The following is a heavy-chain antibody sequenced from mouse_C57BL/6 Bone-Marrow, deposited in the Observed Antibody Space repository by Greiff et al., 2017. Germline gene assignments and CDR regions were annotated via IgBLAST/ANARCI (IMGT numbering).Heavy chain of an antibody. CDR2: IDPEDGET. CDR3: TSSLIYYGTNY. V-gene: IGHV14-2*01. J-gene: IGHJ2*01. D-gene: IGHD1-1*01. CDR1: GFNIKDYY. Sequence: EVKLVESGAELVKPGASVKLSCTASGFNIKDYYIHWVKQRTEQGLEWIGRIDPEDGETKYAPKFQDKATITAATSSNTAYLQLSSLTSEDTAVYACTSSLIYYGTNYWGQGTTLTVSS.